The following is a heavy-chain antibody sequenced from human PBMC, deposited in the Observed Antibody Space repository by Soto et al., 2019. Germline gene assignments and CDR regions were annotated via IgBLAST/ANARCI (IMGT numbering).Heavy chain of an antibody. CDR3: ARVQGGGGAMVHNY. CDR1: GGSISSGDYY. J-gene: IGHJ4*02. V-gene: IGHV4-30-4*01. CDR2: IYYSGST. Sequence: QVQLQESGPGLVKPSQTQSLTCTVSGGSISSGDYYWSWIRQPPGKGLEWIGYIYYSGSTYYNPSLKSRVTISVDTSKNQFSLKMSSVTAADTAVYYCARVQGGGGAMVHNYWGQGTLVTVSS. D-gene: IGHD5-18*01.